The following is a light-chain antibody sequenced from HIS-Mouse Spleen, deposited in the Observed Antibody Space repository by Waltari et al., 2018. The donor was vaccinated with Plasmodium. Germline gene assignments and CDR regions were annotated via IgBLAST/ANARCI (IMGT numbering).Light chain of an antibody. V-gene: IGLV2-23*01. CDR3: CSYAGSSTYV. CDR1: SRDVGSYNL. Sequence: QSALTQPASVSGSPGQSITISCTGTSRDVGSYNLVSWYQQHPGKAPKLVIYEGSKRPSGVSNRFSGSKSGNTASLTISEPQAEDEADYYCCSYAGSSTYVFGTGTKVTVL. J-gene: IGLJ1*01. CDR2: EGS.